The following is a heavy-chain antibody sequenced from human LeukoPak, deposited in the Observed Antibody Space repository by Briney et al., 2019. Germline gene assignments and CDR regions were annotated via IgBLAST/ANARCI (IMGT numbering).Heavy chain of an antibody. CDR2: IYSSGST. V-gene: IGHV4-59*01. J-gene: IGHJ4*02. CDR1: GGSISSYY. D-gene: IGHD3-22*01. CDR3: ARNTGYYYAYFDY. Sequence: PSETLSLTCTVSGGSISSYYWSWIRQPPGKGLEWIGYIYSSGSTNYNPSLKSRVTISVDTSKNQFSLKLTSVTAADTAVYYCARNTGYYYAYFDYWGQGTLVTVSS.